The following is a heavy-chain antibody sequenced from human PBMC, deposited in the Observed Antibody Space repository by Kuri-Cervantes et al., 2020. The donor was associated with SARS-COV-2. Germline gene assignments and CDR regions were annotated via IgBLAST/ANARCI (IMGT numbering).Heavy chain of an antibody. Sequence: ASVKVSCKASGYTFTSYAMHWVRQAPGQRPEWMGWINAGNGNTKYSQKFQGRVTITRDTSASTAYMELSSLRSEDTAVYYCARGAYYDSRFDPWGQGTLVTVSS. CDR2: INAGNGNT. CDR3: ARGAYYDSRFDP. V-gene: IGHV1-3*01. D-gene: IGHD3-3*01. J-gene: IGHJ5*02. CDR1: GYTFTSYA.